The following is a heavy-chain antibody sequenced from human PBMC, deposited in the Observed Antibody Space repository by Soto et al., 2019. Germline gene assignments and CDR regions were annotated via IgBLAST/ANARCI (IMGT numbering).Heavy chain of an antibody. CDR2: IRSKANNYAT. V-gene: IGHV3-73*02. CDR1: GFTFSDSP. J-gene: IGHJ5*02. CDR3: TSHSPEDMRRT. Sequence: EVQLVESGGGLVQPGGSLKLSCTASGFTFSDSPMHWVRQASGKGLEWVGRIRSKANNYATAYGASVKGRFTISRDDSKNTAYLQMNSLKTEDAAVYYCTSHSPEDMRRTWGQGTLFTVSS. D-gene: IGHD2-15*01.